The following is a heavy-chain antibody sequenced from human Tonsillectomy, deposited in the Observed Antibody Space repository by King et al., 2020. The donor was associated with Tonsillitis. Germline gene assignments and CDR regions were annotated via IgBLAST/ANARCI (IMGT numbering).Heavy chain of an antibody. J-gene: IGHJ4*02. CDR3: ARADSSGYFYY. V-gene: IGHV4-30-4*07. D-gene: IGHD3-22*01. Sequence: VQLQESGPGLVKPSQTLSLTCAVSGGSISSGGYSWSWIRQPPRKGLEWIGYSYYNGNTYYNPSLKSRLTISVDTSKNQFSLRLTSVTAADTAVYYCARADSSGYFYYWGQGTLVTVSS. CDR2: SYYNGNT. CDR1: GGSISSGGYS.